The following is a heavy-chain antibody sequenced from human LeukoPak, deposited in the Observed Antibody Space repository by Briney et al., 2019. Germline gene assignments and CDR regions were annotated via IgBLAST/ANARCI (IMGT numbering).Heavy chain of an antibody. CDR3: ARKNGLDY. J-gene: IGHJ4*02. Sequence: GGSLRLSCAASGFTFSSYEMNWVRPAPGKGLEWVSYVSSSGSTIYYADSVKGRFTISRDNAKSTLYLQMNSLRAEDTAVYYCARKNGLDYWGQGTLVTVSS. V-gene: IGHV3-48*03. CDR2: VSSSGSTI. CDR1: GFTFSSYE.